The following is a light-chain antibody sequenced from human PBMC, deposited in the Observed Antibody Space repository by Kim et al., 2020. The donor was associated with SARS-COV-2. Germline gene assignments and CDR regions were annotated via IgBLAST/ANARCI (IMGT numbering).Light chain of an antibody. CDR1: QSLVHSDGNTY. CDR2: KVS. Sequence: VMTQSPLSPPVTLGQPASISCRSSQSLVHSDGNTYLSWFQQRPGQSPRRLIYKVSNRDSGVPDRFSGSGSGSDFTLKISRVEADDVGVYYCMQATQWPWTFGQGTKVDIK. J-gene: IGKJ1*01. CDR3: MQATQWPWT. V-gene: IGKV2-30*02.